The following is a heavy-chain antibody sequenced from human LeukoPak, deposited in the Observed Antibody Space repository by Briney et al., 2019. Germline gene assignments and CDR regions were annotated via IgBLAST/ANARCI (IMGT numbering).Heavy chain of an antibody. D-gene: IGHD3-22*01. J-gene: IGHJ4*02. Sequence: GGSLRLSCAASGFTFDDYGMSWVRQAPGKGLEWVSAISGSGGSTYYADSVKGRFTISRDNSKNTLYLQMNSLRAEDTAVYYCASHYDSSGYSTLGYWGQGTLVTVSS. CDR1: GFTFDDYG. CDR3: ASHYDSSGYSTLGY. CDR2: ISGSGGST. V-gene: IGHV3-23*01.